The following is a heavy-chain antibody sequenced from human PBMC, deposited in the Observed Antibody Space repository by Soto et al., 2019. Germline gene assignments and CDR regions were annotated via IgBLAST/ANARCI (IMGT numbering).Heavy chain of an antibody. CDR2: INPSGGST. D-gene: IGHD5-12*01. CDR3: ARLDGYNLPPQKEPFEY. V-gene: IGHV1-46*01. J-gene: IGHJ4*02. CDR1: GYTFTSYY. Sequence: ASVKVSCKASGYTFTSYYMHWVRQAPGQGLEWMGIINPSGGSTSYAQKFQGRVTMTRDTSTSTVYMELSSLRSEDTAVYYCARLDGYNLPPQKEPFEYWGQGTLVTVSS.